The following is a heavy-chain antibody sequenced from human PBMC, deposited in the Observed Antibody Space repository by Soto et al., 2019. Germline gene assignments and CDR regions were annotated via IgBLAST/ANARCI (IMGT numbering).Heavy chain of an antibody. D-gene: IGHD6-25*01. V-gene: IGHV4-39*01. J-gene: IGHJ5*02. Sequence: PSETLSLTCSASGGSITSSSHFWGWVRQPPGKGLEWIGTIYFTGNTYYTPSLKSRLTMSIDTSKNEFSLRLNSVTAADTAVYYCAGQTFTIAAASYGRSNWFDPWGPGPRSPSPQ. CDR3: AGQTFTIAAASYGRSNWFDP. CDR2: IYFTGNT. CDR1: GGSITSSSHF.